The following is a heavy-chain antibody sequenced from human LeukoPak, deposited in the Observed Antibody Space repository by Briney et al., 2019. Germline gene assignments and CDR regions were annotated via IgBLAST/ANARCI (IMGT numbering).Heavy chain of an antibody. CDR2: ISGSGGST. D-gene: IGHD2-2*01. V-gene: IGHV3-23*01. CDR3: AKDRYCSSTSCPAAFDY. Sequence: GGSLRFSCAASGFTFSDYSMNWVRQAPGKGLEWVSAISGSGGSTYYADSVKGRFTISRDNSKNTLYPQMNSLRAEDTAVYYCAKDRYCSSTSCPAAFDYWGQGTLVTVSS. CDR1: GFTFSDYS. J-gene: IGHJ4*02.